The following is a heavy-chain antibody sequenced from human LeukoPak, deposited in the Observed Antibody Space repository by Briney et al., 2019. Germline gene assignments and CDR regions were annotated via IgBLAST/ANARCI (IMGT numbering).Heavy chain of an antibody. D-gene: IGHD2-8*02. J-gene: IGHJ4*02. CDR3: AKILTGTYDY. CDR1: GFTFSSYA. CDR2: ISYDGSNK. V-gene: IGHV3-30*04. Sequence: GGSLRLSCAASGFTFSSYAMHWVRQAPGKGLEWVTVISYDGSNKYYADSVKGRFTISRDNSKNTLYLQMNSLRAEDTAVYYCAKILTGTYDYWGQGTLVTVSS.